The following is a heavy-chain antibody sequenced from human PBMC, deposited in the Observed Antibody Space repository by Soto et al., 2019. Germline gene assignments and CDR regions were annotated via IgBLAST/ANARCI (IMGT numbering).Heavy chain of an antibody. V-gene: IGHV3-48*02. CDR2: ITSDTLTI. J-gene: IGHJ4*02. CDR1: GFKFNIYS. Sequence: EVPLVESGGGLVRPGESLRLSCAASGFKFNIYSMNWIRQAPGKGLEWVSYITSDTLTIRYADSVRGRFIISRDNAGNSVFLQMNSLRDEDTATYYCARSVEGHFDYWGQGALVTVSS. D-gene: IGHD6-19*01. CDR3: ARSVEGHFDY.